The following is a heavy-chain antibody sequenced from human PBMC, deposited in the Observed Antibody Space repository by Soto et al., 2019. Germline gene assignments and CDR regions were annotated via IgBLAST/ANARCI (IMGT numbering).Heavy chain of an antibody. J-gene: IGHJ6*03. D-gene: IGHD6-13*01. Sequence: EVQLVESGGGLVQPGGSLRLSCAASGFTFSSYWMHWVRQAPGKGLVWVSRINSDGSSTTYADSVKGRFTISRDNAKNTLYLQMNSLRAEDTAVYYCARPYSSNYNYYYYMDVWGKGTTVTVSS. CDR3: ARPYSSNYNYYYYMDV. CDR1: GFTFSSYW. CDR2: INSDGSST. V-gene: IGHV3-74*01.